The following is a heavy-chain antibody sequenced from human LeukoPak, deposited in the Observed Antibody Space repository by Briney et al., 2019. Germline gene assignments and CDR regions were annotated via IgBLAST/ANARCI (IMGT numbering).Heavy chain of an antibody. J-gene: IGHJ5*02. Sequence: ASVKVSCKASGYTFTSYGIRWVRQAPGQGLEWMGWISAYNGNTNYAQKLQGRVTMTTDTSTSTAYMELRSLRSDDTAVYYCARVGAYDFWSGLEFDPWGQGTLVTVSS. CDR2: ISAYNGNT. D-gene: IGHD3-3*01. CDR1: GYTFTSYG. CDR3: ARVGAYDFWSGLEFDP. V-gene: IGHV1-18*01.